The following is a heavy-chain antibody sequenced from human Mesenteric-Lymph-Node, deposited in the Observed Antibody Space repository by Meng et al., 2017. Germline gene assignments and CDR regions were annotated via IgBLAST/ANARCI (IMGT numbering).Heavy chain of an antibody. D-gene: IGHD3-3*01. Sequence: ASVKVSCKASGYTFTSYGISWVRQAPGQGLEWMGWINTNTGNPTYAQGFTGRFVFSLDTSVSTAYLQISSLKAEDTAVYYCARTQDYDFWSGYYTGWGYGMDVWGQGTTVTVSS. J-gene: IGHJ6*02. V-gene: IGHV7-4-1*02. CDR3: ARTQDYDFWSGYYTGWGYGMDV. CDR1: GYTFTSYG. CDR2: INTNTGNP.